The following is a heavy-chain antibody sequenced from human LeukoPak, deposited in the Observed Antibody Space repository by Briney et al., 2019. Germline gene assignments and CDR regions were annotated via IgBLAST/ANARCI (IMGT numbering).Heavy chain of an antibody. CDR2: INHNGST. CDR3: ARLSWSGYRLTWFDP. D-gene: IGHD3-3*01. J-gene: IGHJ5*02. CDR1: GGSFSGYY. V-gene: IGHV4-34*01. Sequence: SETLSLTCAVYGGSFSGYYWSWIRQPPGKGLEWIGEINHNGSTNYNPSLKSRVTISVDTSKNQFSLKLSSVTAADTAVYYCARLSWSGYRLTWFDPWGQGTLVTVSS.